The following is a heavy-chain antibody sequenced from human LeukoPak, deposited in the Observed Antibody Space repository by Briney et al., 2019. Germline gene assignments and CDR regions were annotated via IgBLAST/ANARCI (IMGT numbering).Heavy chain of an antibody. CDR2: IWYEGSEK. J-gene: IGHJ4*02. Sequence: GGSLRLSCAASGFTFSSDGMHWGRQAPGKGVERVTFIWYEGSEKNYADSVRGGFTISRENSKKTLYLQMNTLRAEDTAVYYCAKAVGAMGTHSSTFDYWGQGTLVTVSS. V-gene: IGHV3-30*02. CDR3: AKAVGAMGTHSSTFDY. CDR1: GFTFSSDG. D-gene: IGHD1-26*01.